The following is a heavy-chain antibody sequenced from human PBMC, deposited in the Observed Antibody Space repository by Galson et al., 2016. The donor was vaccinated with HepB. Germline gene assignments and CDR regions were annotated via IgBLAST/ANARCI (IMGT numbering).Heavy chain of an antibody. Sequence: SLRLSCAASGFTFGDYAMSWFRQAPGKGLEWVGFIRRKAYGGTTEYAASVKGRFTISRDDSKSIAYLQMNSLKTEDTAAYYCTRGGWSRGSYFDYWGQGTLVTVSP. CDR2: IRRKAYGGTT. J-gene: IGHJ4*02. CDR1: GFTFGDYA. CDR3: TRGGWSRGSYFDY. D-gene: IGHD3-16*01. V-gene: IGHV3-49*03.